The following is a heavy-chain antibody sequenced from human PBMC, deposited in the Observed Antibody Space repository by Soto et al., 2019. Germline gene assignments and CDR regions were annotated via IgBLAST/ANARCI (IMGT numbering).Heavy chain of an antibody. Sequence: QVQLEESGGGVVQPGRSLRLSCAASGFSFSTYGMHWVRQAPGKGLEWVATIPYDGSNKYYADSVKGRFTISRDNSRNTLYLQMNSLTADVTAVYYCAKSMSPGPDYWGQGTLVTVSS. CDR1: GFSFSTYG. CDR2: IPYDGSNK. V-gene: IGHV3-30*18. CDR3: AKSMSPGPDY. J-gene: IGHJ4*02.